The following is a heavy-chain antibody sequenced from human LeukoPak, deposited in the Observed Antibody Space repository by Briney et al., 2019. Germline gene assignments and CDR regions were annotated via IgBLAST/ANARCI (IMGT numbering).Heavy chain of an antibody. CDR1: GFTFSDYY. Sequence: TSGGSLRLSCAASGFTFSDYYMSWIRQAPGKGLEWVSYISSSGSTIYYADSVKGRFTISRDNAKNSLYLQMNSLRAEDTAFYYCARAGGSRYYYAMDVWGQGTTVTVSS. V-gene: IGHV3-11*01. CDR3: ARAGGSRYYYAMDV. J-gene: IGHJ6*02. CDR2: ISSSGSTI. D-gene: IGHD3-16*01.